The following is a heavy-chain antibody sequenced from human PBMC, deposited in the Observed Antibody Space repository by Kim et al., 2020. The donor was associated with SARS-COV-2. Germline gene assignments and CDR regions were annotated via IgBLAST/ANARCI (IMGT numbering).Heavy chain of an antibody. CDR2: T. J-gene: IGHJ4*02. CDR3: ARELERRPFDY. Sequence: TNYNPSLKSRVTISVDTSKNQFSLKLSSVTAADTAVYYCARELERRPFDYWGQGTLVTVSS. D-gene: IGHD1-1*01. V-gene: IGHV4-34*01.